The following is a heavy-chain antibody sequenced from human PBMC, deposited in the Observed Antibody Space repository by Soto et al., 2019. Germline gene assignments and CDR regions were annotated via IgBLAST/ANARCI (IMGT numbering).Heavy chain of an antibody. CDR1: GGSITSGGFS. J-gene: IGHJ3*01. CDR2: VSHLGTN. D-gene: IGHD2-21*02. CDR3: AKECGGDCLDAFDV. V-gene: IGHV4-30-2*01. Sequence: QLQLKESGSGLVKPTKTLSLTCAVSGGSITSGGFSWNWIRQPPGKGLEWIGHVSHLGTNDYHPSLRGRVTISLDRSRNIFSLNLTSATAADTAIYYCAKECGGDCLDAFDVWGHGTTVIVSS.